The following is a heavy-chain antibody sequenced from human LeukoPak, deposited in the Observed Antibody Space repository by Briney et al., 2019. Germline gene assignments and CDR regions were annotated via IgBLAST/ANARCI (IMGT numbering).Heavy chain of an antibody. CDR3: ASCKLGRYNWNSECYYFDY. Sequence: GGSLRLSCAASGFTFSSYWMHWVRQAPGKGLVWVSRINSDGSSTSYADSVKGRFTISRDNAKNTLYLQMNNLRAEDTAVYYCASCKLGRYNWNSECYYFDYWGQGTLVTVSS. CDR2: INSDGSST. J-gene: IGHJ4*02. CDR1: GFTFSSYW. V-gene: IGHV3-74*01. D-gene: IGHD1-7*01.